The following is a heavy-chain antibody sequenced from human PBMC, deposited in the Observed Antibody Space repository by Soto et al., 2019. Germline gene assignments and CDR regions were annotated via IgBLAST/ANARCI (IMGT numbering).Heavy chain of an antibody. J-gene: IGHJ4*02. CDR1: GFTVSSKY. V-gene: IGHV3-66*01. D-gene: IGHD6-19*01. Sequence: EVQLVESGGGLVQPGGSLRLSCAASGFTVSSKYMSWVRQAPGKGLEWVSVIYSGGSTYYADSVKGRFTISRDNSKNTLYLQMNSLRAEDTAVYYCARGPAVAVPLGDWGQATLVTVSS. CDR2: IYSGGST. CDR3: ARGPAVAVPLGD.